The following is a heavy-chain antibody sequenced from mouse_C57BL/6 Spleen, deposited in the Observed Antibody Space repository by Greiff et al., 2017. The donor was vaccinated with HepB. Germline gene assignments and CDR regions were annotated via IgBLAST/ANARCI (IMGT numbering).Heavy chain of an antibody. CDR1: GYTFTSYG. CDR3: ARGDLDGYYVAY. J-gene: IGHJ3*01. Sequence: QVQLQQSGAELARPGASVKLSCKASGYTFTSYGISWVKQRTGQGLEWIGEIYPRSGNTYYNEKFKGKATLTAEKSSSTAYMELRSLTSEDSAVYFCARGDLDGYYVAYWGQGTLVTVSA. D-gene: IGHD2-3*01. CDR2: IYPRSGNT. V-gene: IGHV1-81*01.